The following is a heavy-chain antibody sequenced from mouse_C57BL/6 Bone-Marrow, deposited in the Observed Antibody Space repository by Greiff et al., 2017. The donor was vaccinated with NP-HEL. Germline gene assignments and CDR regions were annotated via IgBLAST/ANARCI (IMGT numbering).Heavy chain of an antibody. J-gene: IGHJ4*01. CDR2: IHPNSGST. CDR1: GYTFTSYW. Sequence: VQLQQPGAELVKPGASVKLSCKASGYTFTSYWMHWVKQRPGQGLEWIGMIHPNSGSTKYNEKFKSKATLTVDKPSSTAYMQLSSLTSEDSAVYYCARCPYDYDGGDYWGQGTSVTVSS. V-gene: IGHV1-64*01. CDR3: ARCPYDYDGGDY. D-gene: IGHD2-4*01.